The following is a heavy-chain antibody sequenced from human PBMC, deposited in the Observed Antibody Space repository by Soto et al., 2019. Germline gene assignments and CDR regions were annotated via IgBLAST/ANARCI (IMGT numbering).Heavy chain of an antibody. D-gene: IGHD1-1*01. CDR1: GYTFTDAY. J-gene: IGHJ5*02. Sequence: QARLVQSGAEVKKPGASVKVTCKPSGYTFTDAYIHWVRQAPGQGLEWLGWINPKNGGTNYAQKFQGRVTLTRATTSSKALSEPRVENSNDTAVYYFARDEATEVNLWGQ. V-gene: IGHV1-2*02. CDR2: INPKNGGT. CDR3: ARDEATEVNL.